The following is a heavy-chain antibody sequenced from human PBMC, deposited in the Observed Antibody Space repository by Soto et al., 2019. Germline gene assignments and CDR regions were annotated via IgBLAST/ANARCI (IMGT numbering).Heavy chain of an antibody. CDR3: AKATATSGGAFEI. CDR2: ILVGGSP. J-gene: IGHJ3*02. V-gene: IGHV3-23*01. CDR1: GFICSSYD. D-gene: IGHD1-1*01. Sequence: PGGSLRLSCAVSGFICSSYDMSWVRQAPGKGLEWVSTILVGGSPHYEDSVKGRFTISRDTSKNTVYLQMNSLTAGDTAVYYCAKATATSGGAFEIYGQGPMVTVSS.